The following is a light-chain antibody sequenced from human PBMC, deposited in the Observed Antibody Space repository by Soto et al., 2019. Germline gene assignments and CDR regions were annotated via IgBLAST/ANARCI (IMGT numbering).Light chain of an antibody. CDR2: DND. J-gene: IGLJ3*02. CDR3: GTWDSSLSAGV. V-gene: IGLV1-51*01. Sequence: QSVLTQPPSVSAAPGQKVTISCSGSSSNIGHNYVCWYQHLPGTAPKLLIFDNDKRPSGIPDRFSGSKSGTSATLDITGLQAGDEADYYCGTWDSSLSAGVFGGGTQLTVL. CDR1: SSNIGHNY.